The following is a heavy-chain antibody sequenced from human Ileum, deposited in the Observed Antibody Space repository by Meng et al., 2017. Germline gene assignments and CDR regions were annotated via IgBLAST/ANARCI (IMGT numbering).Heavy chain of an antibody. J-gene: IGHJ4*02. CDR1: SCYISSNSY. Sequence: QVQLQESGPGLVRPSATLSLPCAVSSCYISSNSYCCVLRTPPGKVLEWIGLISHSGSAYYNPSLKSRVTMSVDKSKSQFSLLMNSVTAADTAIYYCARHGGYSQDFWGQGTLVTVSS. D-gene: IGHD4-23*01. CDR3: ARHGGYSQDF. CDR2: ISHSGSA. V-gene: IGHV4-4*02.